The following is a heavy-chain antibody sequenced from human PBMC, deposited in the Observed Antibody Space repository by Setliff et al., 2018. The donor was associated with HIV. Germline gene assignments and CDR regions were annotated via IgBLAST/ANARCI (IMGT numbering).Heavy chain of an antibody. D-gene: IGHD3-22*01. Sequence: SETLSLTCTVSGGSISGYSWSWIRQPAGKGLEWIGRIYTSGSTNYNPSLKSRVTMSVDTSKNQFSLRLSSVTAADTAMYYCARERSSGYYYEHYYYTDVWGKGTTVTVSS. J-gene: IGHJ6*03. CDR2: IYTSGST. CDR3: ARERSSGYYYEHYYYTDV. CDR1: GGSISGYS. V-gene: IGHV4-4*07.